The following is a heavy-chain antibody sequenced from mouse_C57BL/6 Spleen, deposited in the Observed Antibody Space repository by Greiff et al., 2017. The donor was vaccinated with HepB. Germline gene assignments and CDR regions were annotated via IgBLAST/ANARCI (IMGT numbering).Heavy chain of an antibody. Sequence: QVQLQQPGAELVRPGSSVKLSCKASGYTFTSYWIDWVKQRPGQGLEWIGNIYPSDSETHYNQKFKDKATLTVDKSSSTAYMQLSSLTSEDSAFYYCARDYYGSSGYWGQGTTLTVSS. CDR3: ARDYYGSSGY. CDR2: IYPSDSET. J-gene: IGHJ2*01. V-gene: IGHV1-61*01. D-gene: IGHD1-1*01. CDR1: GYTFTSYW.